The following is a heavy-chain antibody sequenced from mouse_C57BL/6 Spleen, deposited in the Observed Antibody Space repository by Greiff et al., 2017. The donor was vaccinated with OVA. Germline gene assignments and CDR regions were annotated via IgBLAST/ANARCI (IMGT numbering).Heavy chain of an antibody. D-gene: IGHD3-2*01. Sequence: VQLQQSGPELVKPGASVKISCKASGYSFTGYYMNWVKQSPEKSLEWIGEINPSTGGTTYNQKFKAKATLTVDKSSSTAYMQLKSLTSEDSAVYYCAHRQLPYAMDYWGQGTSVTVSS. CDR1: GYSFTGYY. CDR2: INPSTGGT. J-gene: IGHJ4*01. V-gene: IGHV1-42*01. CDR3: AHRQLPYAMDY.